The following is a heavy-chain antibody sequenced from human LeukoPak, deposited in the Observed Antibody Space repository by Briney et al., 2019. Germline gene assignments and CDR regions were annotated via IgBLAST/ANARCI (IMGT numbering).Heavy chain of an antibody. Sequence: ASVKVSCKASGYTFTGYHMHWVRQAPGQGLEWMGRINPNSGGTNYAQKFQGRVTMTRDTSISTVYMELSRLRSDDTAVYYCARDGGYCSSGTICYSRAEYYYYGMDVWGQGTTVTVSS. CDR2: INPNSGGT. V-gene: IGHV1-2*06. CDR3: ARDGGYCSSGTICYSRAEYYYYGMDV. CDR1: GYTFTGYH. D-gene: IGHD2-2*01. J-gene: IGHJ6*02.